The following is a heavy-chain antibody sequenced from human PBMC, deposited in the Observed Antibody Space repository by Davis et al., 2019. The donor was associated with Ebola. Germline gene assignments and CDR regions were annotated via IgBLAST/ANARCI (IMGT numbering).Heavy chain of an antibody. Sequence: SETLSLTCTVSGYSISSGYYWGWIRQPPGKGLEWIGSIYYSGSTYYNPSLKSRVTISVDTSKNQFSLKLSSVTAADTAVYYCASELEGIDYYDSSGYYYYGMDVWGKGTTVTVSS. D-gene: IGHD3-22*01. CDR1: GYSISSGYY. CDR3: ASELEGIDYYDSSGYYYYGMDV. CDR2: IYYSGST. J-gene: IGHJ6*04. V-gene: IGHV4-38-2*02.